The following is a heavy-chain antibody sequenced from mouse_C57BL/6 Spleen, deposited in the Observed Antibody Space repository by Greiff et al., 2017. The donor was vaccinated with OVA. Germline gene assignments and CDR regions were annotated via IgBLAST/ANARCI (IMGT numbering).Heavy chain of an antibody. CDR3: ARKHSNAFFDY. CDR2: IYPRRGNT. J-gene: IGHJ2*01. D-gene: IGHD2-5*01. CDR1: GYTFTSYG. Sequence: QVQLQQSGAELARPGASVKLSCKASGYTFTSYGISWVKQRTGQGLEWIGEIYPRRGNTYYNEKFKGKATLTADKSSSTAYMELRSLTSEDSAVYFRARKHSNAFFDYWGQGTTLTVSS. V-gene: IGHV1-81*01.